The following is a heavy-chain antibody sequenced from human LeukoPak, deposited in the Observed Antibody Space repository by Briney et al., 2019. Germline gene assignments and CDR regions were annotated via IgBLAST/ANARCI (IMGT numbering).Heavy chain of an antibody. D-gene: IGHD3-22*01. V-gene: IGHV4-39*01. J-gene: IGHJ4*02. CDR1: GGSIRSCSYY. CDR3: ARRRSYYDSSGYTTYLDY. Sequence: PSETLSLTCIVSGGSIRSCSYYWGWIRQPPGKGLEWIASIYYSGSTYYNPSLKSRVTIAVDTSKNQFSLKLSSVTAADTAVYYCARRRSYYDSSGYTTYLDYWGQGTLVTVSS. CDR2: IYYSGST.